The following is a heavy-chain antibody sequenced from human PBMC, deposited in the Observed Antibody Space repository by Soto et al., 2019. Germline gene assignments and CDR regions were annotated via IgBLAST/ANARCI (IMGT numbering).Heavy chain of an antibody. J-gene: IGHJ6*03. V-gene: IGHV3-23*01. CDR1: GFTFSSYA. CDR2: ISGSGGST. D-gene: IGHD5-12*01. CDR3: AKDLPDYDRDYDDYYYYMDV. Sequence: EVQLLESGGGLVQPGGSLRLSCAASGFTFSSYAMSWVRQAPGKGLEWVSAISGSGGSTYYADSVKGRFTISRDNSKHTLYLQMNSLRAEDTAVYYCAKDLPDYDRDYDDYYYYMDVWGKGTTVTVSS.